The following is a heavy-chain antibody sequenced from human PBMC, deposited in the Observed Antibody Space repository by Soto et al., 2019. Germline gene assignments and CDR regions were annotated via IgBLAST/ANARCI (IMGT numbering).Heavy chain of an antibody. CDR1: GDSISTYY. J-gene: IGHJ4*02. Sequence: SETLSLTCSVSGDSISTYYWSWIRQPPGKGLEWIGYIYYSGSTNYNPSLKSRVIISVDTSKNQFSLKLSSVTAADTAVYYCARGRYYYDSSGYYYWGQGTLVTVSS. CDR3: ARGRYYYDSSGYYY. CDR2: IYYSGST. V-gene: IGHV4-59*01. D-gene: IGHD3-22*01.